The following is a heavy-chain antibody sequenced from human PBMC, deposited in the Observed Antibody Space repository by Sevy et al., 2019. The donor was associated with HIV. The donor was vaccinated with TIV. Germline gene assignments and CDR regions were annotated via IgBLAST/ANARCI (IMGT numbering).Heavy chain of an antibody. CDR1: GGSISSGGYY. V-gene: IGHV4-31*03. D-gene: IGHD2-2*01. CDR3: ARDHIVVVPAAPGAYYYYGMDV. Sequence: SETLSLTCTVSGGSISSGGYYWSWIRQHPGKGLEWIGYIYYSGSTYYNPSLKSRVTISVDTSKNQFSLKLSSVTAAETAVYYCARDHIVVVPAAPGAYYYYGMDVWGQGTTVTVSS. CDR2: IYYSGST. J-gene: IGHJ6*02.